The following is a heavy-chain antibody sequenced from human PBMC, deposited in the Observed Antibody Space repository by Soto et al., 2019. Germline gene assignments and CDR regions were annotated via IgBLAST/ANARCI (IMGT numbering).Heavy chain of an antibody. V-gene: IGHV3-23*01. CDR2: ISGIAGTT. D-gene: IGHD3-3*01. CDR1: GFTFSSYA. CDR3: AKVPNYDFWSGPLMDV. Sequence: GGSLRLSCAASGFTFSSYAMGWLRQAPGKWLEWVSSISGIAGTTYFADSVTGRFTISRDNSKNTLFLQMSSLRAEDTAVYYCAKVPNYDFWSGPLMDVWGKGTTVTVSS. J-gene: IGHJ6*03.